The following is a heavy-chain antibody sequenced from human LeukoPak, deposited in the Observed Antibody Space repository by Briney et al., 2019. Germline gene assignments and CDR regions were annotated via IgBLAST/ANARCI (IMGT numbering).Heavy chain of an antibody. Sequence: GGSLRLSCAASGFTFSSYWMSWVRQAPGKGLEWVANIKQDGSEKYYVDSVKGRFTISRDNAKNSLYLQMNSLRAEDTAVYYCARESEFGVVVPAAMDYWGQGTLVTVSS. CDR2: IKQDGSEK. CDR3: ARESEFGVVVPAAMDY. CDR1: GFTFSSYW. D-gene: IGHD2-2*01. J-gene: IGHJ4*02. V-gene: IGHV3-7*01.